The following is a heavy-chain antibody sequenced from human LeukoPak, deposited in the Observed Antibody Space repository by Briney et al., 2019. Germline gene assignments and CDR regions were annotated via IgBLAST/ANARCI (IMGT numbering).Heavy chain of an antibody. J-gene: IGHJ4*02. CDR3: AREGSIVPHQDLDS. CDR1: GFTFRTYS. Sequence: GGSLRLSCTASGFTFRTYSMNWVPQAPGKGLEWVSSINSRGSDEYYADSVKGRFTISRDNAKNSLYLQMNSLRAEDTAVYYCAREGSIVPHQDLDSWGQGTLVTVSS. V-gene: IGHV3-21*01. D-gene: IGHD2-8*01. CDR2: INSRGSDE.